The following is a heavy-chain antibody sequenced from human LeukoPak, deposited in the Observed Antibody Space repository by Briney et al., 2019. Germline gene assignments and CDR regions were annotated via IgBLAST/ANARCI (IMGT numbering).Heavy chain of an antibody. CDR2: ITGSGGST. D-gene: IGHD2-2*01. Sequence: GGSLSLSCAASGFIFSIYAMSWVRQVPGKGLEWVSAITGSGGSTYYADSVRGRFTISRDNSKNTLYLQMNSLRAEDTAVYYCAKGCSSVSCNEGRWFDPWGQGTLVTVSS. J-gene: IGHJ5*02. CDR3: AKGCSSVSCNEGRWFDP. V-gene: IGHV3-23*01. CDR1: GFIFSIYA.